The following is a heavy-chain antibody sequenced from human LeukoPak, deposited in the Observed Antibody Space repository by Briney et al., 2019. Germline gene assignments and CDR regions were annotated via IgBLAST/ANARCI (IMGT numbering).Heavy chain of an antibody. J-gene: IGHJ3*02. CDR1: GFTFSSYE. CDR3: ARVGWELLRGVGNSFDI. CDR2: ISSSGSTI. Sequence: HPGGSLRLSCAASGFTFSSYEMNWVRQAPGKGLEWGSYISSSGSTIYYADSVKGRFTISRDNAKNSLYLPMNSLRDEDTAVYYCARVGWELLRGVGNSFDIWGQGTMVTVSS. V-gene: IGHV3-48*03. D-gene: IGHD1-26*01.